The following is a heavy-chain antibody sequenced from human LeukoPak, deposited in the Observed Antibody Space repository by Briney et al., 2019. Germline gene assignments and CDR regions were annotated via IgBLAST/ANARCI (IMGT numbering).Heavy chain of an antibody. CDR3: SVDTAMVPTDY. J-gene: IGHJ4*02. Sequence: GGSLRLSCAASGFTFSSYAMHWVRQAPGKGLEWVAVISYDGSNKYYADSVKGRFTISRDDSKNTLYLQMNSLKTEDTAVYYCSVDTAMVPTDYWGQGTLVTVSS. D-gene: IGHD5-18*01. V-gene: IGHV3-30-3*01. CDR2: ISYDGSNK. CDR1: GFTFSSYA.